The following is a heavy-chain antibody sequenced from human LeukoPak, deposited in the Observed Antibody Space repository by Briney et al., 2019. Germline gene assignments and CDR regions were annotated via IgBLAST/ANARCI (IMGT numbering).Heavy chain of an antibody. D-gene: IGHD2-15*01. CDR2: TYYRSKWYN. V-gene: IGHV6-1*01. Sequence: SQTLSLTCAISGDSVSSNSAAWNWIRQSPSRGLEWLGRTYYRSKWYNDYAVSVKSRITINPDPSKNQFSLQLNSVAPEDTAVYYCARELSLYCSGGSCYPANAFDIWGQGTMVTVSS. J-gene: IGHJ3*02. CDR3: ARELSLYCSGGSCYPANAFDI. CDR1: GDSVSSNSAA.